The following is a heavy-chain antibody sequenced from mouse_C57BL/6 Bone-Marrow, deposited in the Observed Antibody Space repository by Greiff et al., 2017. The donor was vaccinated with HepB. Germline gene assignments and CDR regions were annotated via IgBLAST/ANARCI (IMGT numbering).Heavy chain of an antibody. V-gene: IGHV14-4*01. J-gene: IGHJ4*01. CDR1: GFNIKDDY. CDR2: IDPENGDT. CDR3: TTTTVVVSAMDY. D-gene: IGHD1-1*01. Sequence: VQLKQSGAELVRPGASVKLSCTASGFNIKDDYMHWVKQRPEQGLEWIGWIDPENGDTEYASKFQGKATITADTSSNTAYLQLSRLTSEDTAVYYCTTTTVVVSAMDYWGQGTSVTVSS.